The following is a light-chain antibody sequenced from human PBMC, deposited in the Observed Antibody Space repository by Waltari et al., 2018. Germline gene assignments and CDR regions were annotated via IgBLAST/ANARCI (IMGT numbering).Light chain of an antibody. Sequence: EIVLTQSPATLSLSPGETETLSCRASQSVSTYIAWYTQKTGQTPRLFSYVVIRRATGIPARFSGSWSGTDFTLSISSLEPKDFAVDYCQQLYNWPRGAFSQETKLEI. CDR3: QQLYNWPRGA. CDR2: VVI. V-gene: IGKV3-11*01. CDR1: QSVSTY. J-gene: IGKJ2*01.